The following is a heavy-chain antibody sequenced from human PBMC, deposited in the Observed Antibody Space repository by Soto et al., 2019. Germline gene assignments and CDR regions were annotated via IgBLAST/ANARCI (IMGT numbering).Heavy chain of an antibody. Sequence: ASVKVSCKASGYTFTSYAMHWVRQAPGQRLEWMGWINAGNGNTKYSQKFQGRVTITRDTSKNQFSLKLSSVTAADTAVYYYARHLRSSATQRGDDYYYYMDVWGKGTTVTVSS. D-gene: IGHD2-2*01. CDR1: GYTFTSYA. CDR2: INAGNGNT. V-gene: IGHV1-3*01. CDR3: ARHLRSSATQRGDDYYYYMDV. J-gene: IGHJ6*03.